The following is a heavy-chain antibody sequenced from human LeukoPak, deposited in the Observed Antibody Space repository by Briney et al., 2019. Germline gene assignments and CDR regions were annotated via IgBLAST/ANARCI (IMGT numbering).Heavy chain of an antibody. D-gene: IGHD2-15*01. CDR1: GFTLSSYA. Sequence: PGGSLRLSCAASGFTLSSYAMHWVRQAPGKGLEWVAVISYDGSNKYYADSVKGRFTISRDNSKNTLYLQMNSLRAEDTAVYYCARGIYWFDPWGQGTLVTVSS. CDR2: ISYDGSNK. CDR3: ARGIYWFDP. J-gene: IGHJ5*02. V-gene: IGHV3-30*04.